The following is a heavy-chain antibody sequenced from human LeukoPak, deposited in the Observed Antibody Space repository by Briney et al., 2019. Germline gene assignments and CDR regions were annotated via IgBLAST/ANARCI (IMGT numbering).Heavy chain of an antibody. J-gene: IGHJ4*02. V-gene: IGHV4-59*01. D-gene: IGHD5-24*01. CDR1: GASSMNYR. CDR3: ARYNWARELDY. CDR2: IHSSGTT. Sequence: SETLSLTCIVSGASSMNYRWTWIRQPPGKGLEWVGYIHSSGTTSYNPFLQSRVTISIETSKNQLSLKLRSVTAADTAVYYCARYNWARELDYWGQGTLVTVSS.